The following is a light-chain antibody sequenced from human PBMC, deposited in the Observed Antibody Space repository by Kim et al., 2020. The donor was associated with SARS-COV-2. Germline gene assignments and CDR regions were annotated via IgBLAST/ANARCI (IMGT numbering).Light chain of an antibody. CDR3: QKNNSTPRT. CDR1: QSISSY. J-gene: IGKJ4*01. V-gene: IGKV1-39*01. CDR2: AAS. Sequence: DIQMTQSPSSLSASVGDRVTITCRASQSISSYLDWYQHKPGKAPKLLIYAASSVQSGVPSSFSGSGSGTDFTLTISSLQPEDFATYYCQKNNSTPRTFGGGTKVDIK.